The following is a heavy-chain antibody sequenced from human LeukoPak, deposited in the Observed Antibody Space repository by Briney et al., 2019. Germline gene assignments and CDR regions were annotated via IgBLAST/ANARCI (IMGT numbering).Heavy chain of an antibody. V-gene: IGHV1-8*03. CDR2: MNPNSGNT. CDR3: ARGPGGYDYGGNSGSYYYYYMDV. Sequence: GASVRVSCTASGYTFTSYDINWVPQAPGQGLEWMGWMNPNSGNTGYAQKFQGRVTITRNTSISTAYMELSSLRSEDTAVYYCARGPGGYDYGGNSGSYYYYYMDVWGKGTTVTVSS. CDR1: GYTFTSYD. D-gene: IGHD4-23*01. J-gene: IGHJ6*03.